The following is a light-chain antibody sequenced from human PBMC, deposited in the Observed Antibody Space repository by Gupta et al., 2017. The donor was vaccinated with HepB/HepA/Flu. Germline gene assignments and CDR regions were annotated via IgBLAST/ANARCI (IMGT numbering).Light chain of an antibody. J-gene: IGKJ4*01. CDR2: AAS. CDR3: QQLNSYSLT. V-gene: IGKV1-9*01. CDR1: QGISSY. Sequence: DIQLTPSPSFLSASVGDRVTITCRASQGISSYLAWYQQKPGKAPKLLIYAASTLQSGVPSRFSGSGSGTEFTLTISSLQPEDFATYYCQQLNSYSLTFGGGTKVEIK.